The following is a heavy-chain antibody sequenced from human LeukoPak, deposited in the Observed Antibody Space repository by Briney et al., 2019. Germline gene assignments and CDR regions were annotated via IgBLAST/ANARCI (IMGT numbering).Heavy chain of an antibody. D-gene: IGHD6-19*01. Sequence: PGGSLRLSCAASGSTFSSYSMNWVRQAPGKGLEWVSSISSSSSYIYYADSVKGRFTIPRDNAKNSLYLQMNSLRAEDTAVYYCARIISYSSGWYDKYFDYWGQGTLVTVSS. CDR3: ARIISYSSGWYDKYFDY. CDR2: ISSSSSYI. V-gene: IGHV3-21*01. CDR1: GSTFSSYS. J-gene: IGHJ4*02.